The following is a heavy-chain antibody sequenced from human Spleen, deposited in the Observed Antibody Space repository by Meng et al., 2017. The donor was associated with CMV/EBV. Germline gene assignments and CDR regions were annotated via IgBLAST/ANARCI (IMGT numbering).Heavy chain of an antibody. D-gene: IGHD1-26*01. Sequence: CKGSGYPFTGYYRHWVRQAPGQGLEWMGWINPDSGAPTYVQKFQGRVTMTRDTSIDTAYMELSSLRSDDTALYYCARDLRGLLDYFDYWGQGTLVTVSS. CDR3: ARDLRGLLDYFDY. CDR1: GYPFTGYY. J-gene: IGHJ4*02. V-gene: IGHV1-2*02. CDR2: INPDSGAP.